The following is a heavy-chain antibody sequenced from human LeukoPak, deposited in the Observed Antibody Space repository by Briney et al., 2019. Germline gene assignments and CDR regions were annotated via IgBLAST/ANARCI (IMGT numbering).Heavy chain of an antibody. CDR1: GGSISSSSYY. D-gene: IGHD6-19*01. V-gene: IGHV4-39*01. CDR3: ARQRWLVLIDY. CDR2: IYYSGST. Sequence: SETLSLTCTVSGGSISSSSYYWGWICQPPGKGLEWIGSIYYSGSTYYNPSLKSRVTISVDTSKNQFSLKLSSVTAADTAVYYCARQRWLVLIDYWGQGTLVTVSS. J-gene: IGHJ4*02.